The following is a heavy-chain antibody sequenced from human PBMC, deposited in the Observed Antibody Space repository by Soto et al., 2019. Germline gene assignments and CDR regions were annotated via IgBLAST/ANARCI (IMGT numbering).Heavy chain of an antibody. CDR1: GFTFSSYG. V-gene: IGHV3-30*18. CDR2: ISYDGSNK. D-gene: IGHD3-16*01. J-gene: IGHJ6*02. CDR3: AKEDSYAGLHYYYYYGMDV. Sequence: QTGGSLRLSCAASGFTFSSYGMHWVRQAPGKGLEWVAVISYDGSNKYYADSVKGRFTISRDNSKNTLYLQMNSLRAEDTAVYYCAKEDSYAGLHYYYYYGMDVWGQGTTVTVSS.